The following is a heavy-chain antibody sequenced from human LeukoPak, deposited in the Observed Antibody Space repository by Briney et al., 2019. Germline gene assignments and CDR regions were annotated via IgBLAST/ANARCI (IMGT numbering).Heavy chain of an antibody. J-gene: IGHJ4*02. CDR1: GFTFSTYS. V-gene: IGHV3-48*02. D-gene: IGHD3-9*01. Sequence: GGSLRLSCAASGFTFSTYSMNWVRQAPGKGLEWVSYITCISDTIYYADSVKGRFTISRDNAKNSLYLHMNSLRDEDTAVYYCARDKPAGYCVDYWGQGTLVTVSS. CDR3: ARDKPAGYCVDY. CDR2: ITCISDTI.